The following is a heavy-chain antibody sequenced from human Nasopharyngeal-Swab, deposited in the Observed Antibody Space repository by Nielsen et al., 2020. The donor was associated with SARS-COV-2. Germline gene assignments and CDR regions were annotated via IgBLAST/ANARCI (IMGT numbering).Heavy chain of an antibody. CDR2: ISSSSSTI. D-gene: IGHD3-22*01. J-gene: IGHJ4*02. Sequence: GGSLRLSCAASGFTFSSYSMNWVRQAPGKGLEWVSYISSSSSTIYYADSVKGRFTISRDNAKNSLYLQMNSLRAEDTAVYYCARSLYYYDSSGYPSSYYFDYWGQGTRVTVSS. CDR3: ARSLYYYDSSGYPSSYYFDY. V-gene: IGHV3-48*01. CDR1: GFTFSSYS.